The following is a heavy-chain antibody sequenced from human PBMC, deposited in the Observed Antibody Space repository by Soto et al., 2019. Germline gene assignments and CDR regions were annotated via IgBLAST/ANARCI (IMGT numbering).Heavy chain of an antibody. CDR3: ARETYNDFWSGPYYGMDV. D-gene: IGHD3-3*01. J-gene: IGHJ6*02. Sequence: QVQLVESGGGVVQPGRSLRLSCAASGFTFSSYAMHWVRQAQGKGLEWVAVISYDGSNKYYADSVKGRFTISSDNSKNTLYLQMNSLRAEDTAVYYCARETYNDFWSGPYYGMDVWGQGTTVTVSS. CDR1: GFTFSSYA. CDR2: ISYDGSNK. V-gene: IGHV3-30-3*01.